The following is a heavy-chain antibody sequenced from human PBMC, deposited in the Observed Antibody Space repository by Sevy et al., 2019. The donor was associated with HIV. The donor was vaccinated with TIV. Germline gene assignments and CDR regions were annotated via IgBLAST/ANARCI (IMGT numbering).Heavy chain of an antibody. D-gene: IGHD2-15*01. J-gene: IGHJ6*02. Sequence: SETLSLTCSVSGGPISSGGYYWSWIRQHPRKGLEWIGYIYNSGSTYYTPSLKSRVTISLDTSQNQFSLKMSSVTAADTAVYYCARAPGIVTFYGMDVWDQGTTVTVSS. V-gene: IGHV4-31*03. CDR1: GGPISSGGYY. CDR3: ARAPGIVTFYGMDV. CDR2: IYNSGST.